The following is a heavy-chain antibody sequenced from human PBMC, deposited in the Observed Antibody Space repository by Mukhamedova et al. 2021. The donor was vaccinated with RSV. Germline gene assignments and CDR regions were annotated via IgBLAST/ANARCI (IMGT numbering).Heavy chain of an antibody. D-gene: IGHD1-26*01. J-gene: IGHJ4*02. CDR3: TRDDGGSYHPFDC. Sequence: ASVKGRFTISRDDSKSIAYLQMNSLKTEDTAVYYCTRDDGGSYHPFDCWGQGTLLTVSS. V-gene: IGHV3-49*02.